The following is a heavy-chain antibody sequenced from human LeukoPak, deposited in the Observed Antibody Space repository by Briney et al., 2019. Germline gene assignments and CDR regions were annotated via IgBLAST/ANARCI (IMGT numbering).Heavy chain of an antibody. CDR2: ISSSSNII. V-gene: IGHV3-48*01. J-gene: IGHJ4*02. D-gene: IGHD3-10*01. CDR3: ARDFAREFTIDY. Sequence: GGSLRLSCAASGFTFSNYNMTWVRQPPGKGLQRVSHISSSSNIIYYADSVKGRFTISRDNAKNSLFLQMNSLRAEDTAVYYCARDFAREFTIDYWGQGTLVTVSS. CDR1: GFTFSNYN.